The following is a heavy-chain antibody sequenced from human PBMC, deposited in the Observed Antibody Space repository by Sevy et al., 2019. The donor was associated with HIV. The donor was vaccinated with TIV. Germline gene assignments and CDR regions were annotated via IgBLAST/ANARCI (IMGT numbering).Heavy chain of an antibody. D-gene: IGHD3-22*01. J-gene: IGHJ4*02. CDR1: EYTLTQLS. Sequence: ASVKVSCKVSEYTLTQLSMHWVRQAPGKGLEWMGSFDPEDGKILYAQKFQGRVTMTENTSTDTAYMELRSLRSEDTAIYYCATTKDYYDNSASPFDYWGQGTLVTVSS. CDR2: FDPEDGKI. V-gene: IGHV1-24*01. CDR3: ATTKDYYDNSASPFDY.